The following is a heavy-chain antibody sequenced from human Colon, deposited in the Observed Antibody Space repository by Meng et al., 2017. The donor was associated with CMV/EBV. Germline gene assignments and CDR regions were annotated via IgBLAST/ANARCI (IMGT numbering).Heavy chain of an antibody. J-gene: IGHJ4*02. Sequence: GESLKISCAASGFTFSSYWMHWVRQAPGKGLVWVSRINSDGSSTSYADSVKGRFTISRDNAKNTLYLQMNSLRAEDTAVYYCAREGGGTIAPRNLDYWGQGTLVTAPQ. V-gene: IGHV3-74*01. D-gene: IGHD6-6*01. CDR1: GFTFSSYW. CDR3: AREGGGTIAPRNLDY. CDR2: INSDGSST.